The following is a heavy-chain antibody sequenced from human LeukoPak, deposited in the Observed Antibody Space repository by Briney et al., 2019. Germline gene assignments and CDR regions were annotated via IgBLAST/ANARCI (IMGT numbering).Heavy chain of an antibody. CDR2: INHSGST. Sequence: SETLSLTCTVSGGSISSSSYYWSWIRQPPGEGLEWIGEINHSGSTNYNPSLKSRVTISVDTSKNQFSLKLSSVTAADTAVYYCARGRITIFGVVWFDPWGQGTLVTVSS. D-gene: IGHD3-3*01. J-gene: IGHJ5*02. CDR1: GGSISSSSYY. CDR3: ARGRITIFGVVWFDP. V-gene: IGHV4-39*07.